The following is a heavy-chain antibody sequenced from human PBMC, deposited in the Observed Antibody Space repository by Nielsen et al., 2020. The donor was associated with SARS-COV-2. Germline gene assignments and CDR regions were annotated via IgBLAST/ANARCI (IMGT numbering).Heavy chain of an antibody. J-gene: IGHJ4*02. Sequence: FQGRVTITRDTSASTAYMELSGLSSEDTAVYYCARSRGCSATSCFFDYWGQGALVTVSS. D-gene: IGHD2-2*01. CDR3: ARSRGCSATSCFFDY. V-gene: IGHV1-3*01.